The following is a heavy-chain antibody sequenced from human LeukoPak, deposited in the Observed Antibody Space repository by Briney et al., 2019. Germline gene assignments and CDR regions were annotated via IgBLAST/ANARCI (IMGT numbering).Heavy chain of an antibody. CDR3: ARDDVYVASPWYY. J-gene: IGHJ4*02. Sequence: GGSLRLSCAASGFTFSSYWMSWVRQAPGKGLEWVANIKQDGSEKYYVDSVKGRFTISRDNAKNSLYLQMNSLRAEDTAVYYCARDDVYVASPWYYWGQGTLVTVSS. D-gene: IGHD5/OR15-5a*01. CDR1: GFTFSSYW. CDR2: IKQDGSEK. V-gene: IGHV3-7*01.